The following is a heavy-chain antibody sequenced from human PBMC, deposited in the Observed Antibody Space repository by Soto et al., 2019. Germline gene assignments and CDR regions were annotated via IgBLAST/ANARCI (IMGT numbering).Heavy chain of an antibody. D-gene: IGHD2-15*01. Sequence: QVQLQESGPGLVKPSETLSRTCTVSGVSFSTYYWSWIRQAPGKGLEWIGYIYYSGSSNYNPSLKSRVTMSVDTSKNQLSLKLSSVTAADTAVYYCVRDQGGPFDYWGQGTLVTVSS. CDR2: IYYSGSS. V-gene: IGHV4-59*01. CDR3: VRDQGGPFDY. CDR1: GVSFSTYY. J-gene: IGHJ4*02.